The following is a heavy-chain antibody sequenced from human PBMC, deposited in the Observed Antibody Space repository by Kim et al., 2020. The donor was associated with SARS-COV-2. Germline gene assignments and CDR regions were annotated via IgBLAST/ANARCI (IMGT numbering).Heavy chain of an antibody. V-gene: IGHV4-59*01. CDR2: T. CDR3: ARTQYLGWFDP. Sequence: TYYNTSLKSRVTISVDTSKSQFSLKLSSVTAADTAVYYCARTQYLGWFDPWGQGTLVTVSS. D-gene: IGHD4-4*01. J-gene: IGHJ5*02.